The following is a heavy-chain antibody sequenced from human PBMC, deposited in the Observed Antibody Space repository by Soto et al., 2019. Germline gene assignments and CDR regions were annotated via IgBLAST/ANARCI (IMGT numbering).Heavy chain of an antibody. J-gene: IGHJ4*02. CDR1: GYTLTELS. Sequence: ASVKVSCKVSGYTLTELSMHWVRQAPGQGLEWMGWISAYNGNTNYAQKLQGRVTMTTDTSTSTAYMELRSLRSDDTAVYYCARGVVVPIFDYWGQGTLVTVSS. V-gene: IGHV1-18*01. CDR3: ARGVVVPIFDY. CDR2: ISAYNGNT. D-gene: IGHD3-22*01.